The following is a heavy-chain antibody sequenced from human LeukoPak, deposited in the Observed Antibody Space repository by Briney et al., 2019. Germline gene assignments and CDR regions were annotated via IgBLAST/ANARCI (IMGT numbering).Heavy chain of an antibody. D-gene: IGHD6-6*01. V-gene: IGHV3-53*01. CDR2: IYSGGST. Sequence: GGSLRLSCAASGFTVSSNYMCWVRQAPGKGLEWVSVIYSGGSTYYADSVKGRFTISRDNSKNTLYLQMNSLRAEDTAVYYCARLRGSSGGFDYWGQGTLVTVSS. CDR1: GFTVSSNY. CDR3: ARLRGSSGGFDY. J-gene: IGHJ4*02.